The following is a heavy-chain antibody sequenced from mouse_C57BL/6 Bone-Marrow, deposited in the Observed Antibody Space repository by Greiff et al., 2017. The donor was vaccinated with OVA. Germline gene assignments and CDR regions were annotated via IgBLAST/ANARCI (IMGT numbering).Heavy chain of an antibody. CDR2: ISSGGDYI. CDR1: GFTFSSYA. Sequence: EVQRVESGEGLVKPGGSLKLSCAASGFTFSSYAMSWVRQTPEKRLEWVAYISSGGDYIYYADTVKGRFTIARDNARNTLYLQMGSLKSEDTAMYYCTRLLDAMDYWGQGTSVTVSS. J-gene: IGHJ4*01. CDR3: TRLLDAMDY. V-gene: IGHV5-9-1*02. D-gene: IGHD2-1*01.